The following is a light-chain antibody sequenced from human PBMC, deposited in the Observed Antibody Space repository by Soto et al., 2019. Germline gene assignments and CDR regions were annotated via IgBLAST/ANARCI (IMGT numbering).Light chain of an antibody. CDR1: QSVSSNY. J-gene: IGKJ2*01. V-gene: IGKV3-20*01. CDR3: QQYGTSPPRHT. CDR2: GAS. Sequence: EIVLTQSPGTLSLSPGERATLSSRASQSVSSNYLAWYQQKPGQAPRLLIYGASSRATGIPDRFSGSGSGTDFTLTISRLEPEDFAVYYCQQYGTSPPRHTFGQGTKLEIK.